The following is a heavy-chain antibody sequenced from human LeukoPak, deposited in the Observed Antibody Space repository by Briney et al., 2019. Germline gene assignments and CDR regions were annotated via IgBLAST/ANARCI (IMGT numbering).Heavy chain of an antibody. Sequence: SGTLALTCSVSGGSISRYYWSWIRQPPGKGLEWIGYIYHSGSTISNPSLKTRLTISLDTSNKEVSLKLSSVTAADTAVYYCARDRYYGSENRALWGQGTLVTVSS. V-gene: IGHV4-4*08. J-gene: IGHJ4*02. CDR3: ARDRYYGSENRAL. D-gene: IGHD3-10*01. CDR2: IYHSGST. CDR1: GGSISRYY.